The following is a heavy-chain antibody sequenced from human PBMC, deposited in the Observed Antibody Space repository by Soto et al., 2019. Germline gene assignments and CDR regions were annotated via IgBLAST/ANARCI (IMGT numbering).Heavy chain of an antibody. D-gene: IGHD3-22*01. CDR3: TTEYDTSLIGY. V-gene: IGHV3-15*01. CDR1: GFTFNNAW. Sequence: GGSLRLSCVASGFTFNNAWMSWVRQAPGKGLEWVGRIKSKNEGGTTDYAAPVKGRFTISRDDSKKTLYLQMKSLKTEDTAVYYCTTEYDTSLIGYWGQGTLVTVSS. J-gene: IGHJ4*02. CDR2: IKSKNEGGTT.